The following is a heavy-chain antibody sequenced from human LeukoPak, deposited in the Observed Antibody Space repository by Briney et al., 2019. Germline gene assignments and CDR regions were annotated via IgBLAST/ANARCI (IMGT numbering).Heavy chain of an antibody. CDR2: IYYTGST. V-gene: IGHV4-59*01. J-gene: IGHJ4*02. Sequence: SETLSLTCTVSGGSISSNYWTWIRQPPGKGLEWIGYIYYTGSTNYYNPSLKSRVTISVDTSKNQFSLKLSSVTAADTAVYYCARVNTYCGGDCYTLDYWGQGTLVTVSS. CDR1: GGSISSNY. CDR3: ARVNTYCGGDCYTLDY. D-gene: IGHD2-21*02.